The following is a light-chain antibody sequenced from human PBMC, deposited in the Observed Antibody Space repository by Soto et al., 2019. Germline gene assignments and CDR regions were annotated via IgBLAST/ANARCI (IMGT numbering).Light chain of an antibody. CDR2: SND. V-gene: IGLV1-44*01. CDR3: AVWDDSLNGAV. Sequence: QSVLTQPPSASGTPGQRVTISCSGSSSNIGSNTVNWYQQLPGTAPKLLIYSNDRRPSGVPDRFSGSKSGTSASLAISGLQSEDEAAYYCAVWDDSLNGAVFGGGTQLTVL. J-gene: IGLJ7*01. CDR1: SSNIGSNT.